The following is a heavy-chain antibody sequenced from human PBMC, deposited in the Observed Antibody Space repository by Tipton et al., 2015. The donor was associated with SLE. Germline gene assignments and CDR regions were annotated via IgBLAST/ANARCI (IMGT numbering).Heavy chain of an antibody. CDR2: INTKIDGGAI. V-gene: IGHV3-15*01. Sequence: SLRLSCVASGLTFDNAWMSWVRQAPGKGLEWVGRINTKIDGGAIDYAAPMKGRFTISRDDSKNTMYLQMNSLRAEDTAVYYCARDVGVVEDGMSWFDPWGQGTLVTVSS. J-gene: IGHJ5*02. D-gene: IGHD2-2*01. CDR1: GLTFDNAW. CDR3: ARDVGVVEDGMSWFDP.